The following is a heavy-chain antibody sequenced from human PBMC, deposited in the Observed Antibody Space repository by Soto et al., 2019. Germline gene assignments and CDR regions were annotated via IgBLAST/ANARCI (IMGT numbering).Heavy chain of an antibody. CDR1: GGSISSSSYY. CDR2: IYYSGST. CDR3: AIRDSSPLYRY. D-gene: IGHD2-15*01. V-gene: IGHV4-39*01. Sequence: QLQLQESGPGLVKPSETLSLTCTVSGGSISSSSYYWGWIRQPPGKGLEWIGRIYYSGSTYYNPSLRSRVTISAATSLTQFPLYLSSVTASDTAVYYCAIRDSSPLYRYWGQGTLVTVSS. J-gene: IGHJ4*02.